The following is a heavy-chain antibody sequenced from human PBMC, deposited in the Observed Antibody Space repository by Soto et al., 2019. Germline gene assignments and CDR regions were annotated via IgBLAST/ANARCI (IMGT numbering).Heavy chain of an antibody. V-gene: IGHV4-31*03. Sequence: PSETLSPTCTVSGGSISSGGYYWSWIRQHPGKGLEWIGYIYYSGSTYYNPSLKSRVTISVDTSKYQFSLKLSSVTAADTAVYYCARSSQSTVTNFDYWGQGTLVTVSS. CDR3: ARSSQSTVTNFDY. CDR1: GGSISSGGYY. D-gene: IGHD4-17*01. CDR2: IYYSGST. J-gene: IGHJ4*02.